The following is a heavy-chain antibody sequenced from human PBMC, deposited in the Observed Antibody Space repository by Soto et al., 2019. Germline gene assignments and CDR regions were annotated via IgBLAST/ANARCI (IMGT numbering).Heavy chain of an antibody. CDR2: IEHSGSS. J-gene: IGHJ6*03. D-gene: IGHD2-2*01. Sequence: QVQLRESGPGLLKPSQTLSLTCTVSGGFISSGGYYWNWIRQLPGKGLERIRYIEHSGSSFYNPSLKGRVALALDTSKNQFSLKLNSVTAADTAVYYCAREVVPATVDFYYYYIDFWGKGTTVTVSS. V-gene: IGHV4-31*03. CDR3: AREVVPATVDFYYYYIDF. CDR1: GGFISSGGYY.